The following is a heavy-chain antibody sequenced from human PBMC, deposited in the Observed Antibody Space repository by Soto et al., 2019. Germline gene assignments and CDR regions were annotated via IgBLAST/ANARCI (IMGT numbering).Heavy chain of an antibody. J-gene: IGHJ3*02. Sequence: QVQLVQSGAEVKKPGSSVKVSCKASGGTFSSYAISWVRQAPGQGLEWMGGIIPIFGTANYAQKFQGRVTITADESTTTAYVELCSPRFEGKAVYYCASGRWGTGDDAFGIWGQGTMVTVSS. V-gene: IGHV1-69*12. CDR2: IIPIFGTA. D-gene: IGHD7-27*01. CDR3: ASGRWGTGDDAFGI. CDR1: GGTFSSYA.